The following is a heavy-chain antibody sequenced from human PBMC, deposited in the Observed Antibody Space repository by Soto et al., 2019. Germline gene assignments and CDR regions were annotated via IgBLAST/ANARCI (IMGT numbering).Heavy chain of an antibody. CDR1: GFTFSSYA. CDR2: ISGSGGST. D-gene: IGHD2-2*01. J-gene: IGHJ4*02. V-gene: IGHV3-23*01. CDR3: ATMLGWYHNFDY. Sequence: EVQLLESGGGLVQPGGSLRLSCAASGFTFSSYAMSWVRQAPGKGLEWVSAISGSGGSTYYADSVKGRFTISRDNSKNTLYLQMTSLRTEDTAVYYCATMLGWYHNFDYWGQGTLVTVSS.